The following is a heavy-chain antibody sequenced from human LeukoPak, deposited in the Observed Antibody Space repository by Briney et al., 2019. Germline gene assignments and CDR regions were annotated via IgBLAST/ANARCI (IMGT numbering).Heavy chain of an antibody. J-gene: IGHJ4*02. CDR2: IYYSGST. CDR3: ARRYSSGPFDY. D-gene: IGHD5-18*01. CDR1: GGSISSGGYY. Sequence: SETLSLTCTVSGGSISSGGYYWSWIRQPPGKGLEWIGYIYYSGSTNYNPSLKSRVTISVHTPQNQFSLKLSSVTAADTAVYYCARRYSSGPFDYWGQGTLVTVSS. V-gene: IGHV4-61*08.